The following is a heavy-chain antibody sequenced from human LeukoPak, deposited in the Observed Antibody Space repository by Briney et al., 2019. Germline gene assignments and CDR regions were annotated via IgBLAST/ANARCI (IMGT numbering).Heavy chain of an antibody. CDR3: ARDQHYYDSSGYYDWYFDL. J-gene: IGHJ2*01. Sequence: PGGSLRLSCAASGFTFSSYSMNWVRQAPGKGLEWVSSISSSSSYIYYADSVKGRFTISRDNAKNSLYLQMNSLRAEDTAVYYCARDQHYYDSSGYYDWYFDLWGRGTLVTVSS. CDR2: ISSSSSYI. V-gene: IGHV3-21*01. CDR1: GFTFSSYS. D-gene: IGHD3-22*01.